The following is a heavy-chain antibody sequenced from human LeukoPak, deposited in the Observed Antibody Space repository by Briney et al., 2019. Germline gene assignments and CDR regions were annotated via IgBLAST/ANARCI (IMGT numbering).Heavy chain of an antibody. Sequence: SGTLSLTCTVSGGSISSYYWSWIRQPPGKGLEWIGYIYYSGSTNYNPSLKSRVTISVDTSKNQFSLKLSSVTAADTAVYYCARAASSGSSTIDAFDIWGQGTMVTVSS. D-gene: IGHD6-19*01. CDR1: GGSISSYY. J-gene: IGHJ3*02. CDR2: IYYSGST. V-gene: IGHV4-59*01. CDR3: ARAASSGSSTIDAFDI.